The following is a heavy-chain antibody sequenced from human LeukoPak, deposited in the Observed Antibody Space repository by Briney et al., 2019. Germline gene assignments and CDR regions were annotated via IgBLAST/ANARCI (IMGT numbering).Heavy chain of an antibody. Sequence: SETLSLTCTVSGGSISSYHWSWIRQPPGKGLESIGYIYSSGSTHYNPSLKSRVTISVDTSKNQFSLKLSSVTAADTAVYYCARGANLGDSSGHDKEDAFDIWGQGTMVTVSS. D-gene: IGHD3-22*01. CDR3: ARGANLGDSSGHDKEDAFDI. CDR1: GGSISSYH. V-gene: IGHV4-59*01. J-gene: IGHJ3*02. CDR2: IYSSGST.